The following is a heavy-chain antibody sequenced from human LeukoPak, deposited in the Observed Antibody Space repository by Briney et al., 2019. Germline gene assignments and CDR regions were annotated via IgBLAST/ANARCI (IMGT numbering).Heavy chain of an antibody. V-gene: IGHV3-11*01. CDR1: GFTFSDYY. CDR2: IGSSGSTI. J-gene: IGHJ4*02. D-gene: IGHD6-13*01. CDR3: ARDEEAAGISFDY. Sequence: GGSLRLSCAASGFTFSDYYMSWIRQAPGKGLEWVSYIGSSGSTIYYADSVKGRFTISRDNAKNSLYLQMNSLRAEETAVYYCARDEEAAGISFDYWGQGTLVTVSS.